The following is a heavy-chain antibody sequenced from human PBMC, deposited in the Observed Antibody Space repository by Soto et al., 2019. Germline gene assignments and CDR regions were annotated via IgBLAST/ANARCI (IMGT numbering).Heavy chain of an antibody. V-gene: IGHV4-39*01. CDR3: VRHKSITVVGVAPIRGIFDF. D-gene: IGHD3-3*01. CDR2: MDYSGRA. CDR1: GGSMSSSTYY. J-gene: IGHJ4*02. Sequence: QVPLQESGPGLVKPSETLSLNCTVVGGSMSSSTYYWGWIRQPPGKGLEWIGGMDYSGRAYYNPCLNSRVIVSVDTSKNRFSLGLSSVTAADTAVYYCVRHKSITVVGVAPIRGIFDFWGQGDLVTVSS.